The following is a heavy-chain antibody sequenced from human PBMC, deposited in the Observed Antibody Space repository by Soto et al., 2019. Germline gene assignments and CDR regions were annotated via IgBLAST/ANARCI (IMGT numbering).Heavy chain of an antibody. CDR1: GFTFSSYD. V-gene: IGHV3-13*01. J-gene: IGHJ4*02. Sequence: EVQLVESGGGLVQPGGSLRLSCAASGFTFSSYDMHWVRQVAGKGLEWVSAIGVAGDTYYPDSVKGRFTISRENAKNSLYLQMNRLRAEATAVYYCASGGWGSSWYEGGSRIDYWGQGTLVTVSS. D-gene: IGHD6-13*01. CDR2: IGVAGDT. CDR3: ASGGWGSSWYEGGSRIDY.